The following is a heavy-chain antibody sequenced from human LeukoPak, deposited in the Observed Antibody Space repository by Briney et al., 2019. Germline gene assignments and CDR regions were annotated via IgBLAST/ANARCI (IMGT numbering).Heavy chain of an antibody. CDR1: GGSISSYY. CDR3: ARYGSGSYIDY. D-gene: IGHD3-10*01. CDR2: IYYSGST. Sequence: PSETLSLTCTVSGGSISSYYWSWIRQPPGKGLEWIGYIYYSGSTNYNPSLKSRVTISVDKSKNQFSLELTSATAADTAVYYCARYGSGSYIDYWGQGTLVTVSS. J-gene: IGHJ4*02. V-gene: IGHV4-59*12.